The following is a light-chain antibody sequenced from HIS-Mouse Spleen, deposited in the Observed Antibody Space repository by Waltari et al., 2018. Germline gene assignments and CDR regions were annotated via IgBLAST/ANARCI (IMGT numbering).Light chain of an antibody. Sequence: SYELTQPPSVSVSTGQTARITCSGDALPKKYAYWYQQKSGRAPVLVIYEASKRPSGIPERFSGSSSGTMATLTISGAQVEDEADYYCYSTDSSGNHRVFGGGTKLTVL. CDR2: EAS. J-gene: IGLJ2*01. V-gene: IGLV3-10*01. CDR3: YSTDSSGNHRV. CDR1: ALPKKY.